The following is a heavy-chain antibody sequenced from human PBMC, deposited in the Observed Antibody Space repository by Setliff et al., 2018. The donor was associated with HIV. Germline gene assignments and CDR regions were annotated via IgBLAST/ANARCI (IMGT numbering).Heavy chain of an antibody. CDR2: ISGSSSYI. V-gene: IGHV3-21*01. D-gene: IGHD4-17*01. Sequence: GGSLRLSCAASGFTFSSYSMNWVRQAPGKGLEWVSSISGSSSYIYYADSVKGRFTISRDNAKNSLYLQMNSLRAEDTAVYYCARDRDYGDYFQLYYYYYCGMDVWGQGTSVTVSS. CDR1: GFTFSSYS. CDR3: ARDRDYGDYFQLYYYYYCGMDV. J-gene: IGHJ6*02.